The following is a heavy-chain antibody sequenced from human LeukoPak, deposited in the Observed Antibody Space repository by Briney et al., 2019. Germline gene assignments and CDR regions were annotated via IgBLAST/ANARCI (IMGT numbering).Heavy chain of an antibody. CDR1: GGSISSGGYY. D-gene: IGHD2-15*01. J-gene: IGHJ4*02. Sequence: SQTLSLTCTVSGGSISSGGYYWSWIRQHPGKGLEWIGYIYYSGSTYYNPSLKSRVTISVDTSKNQFSLKLSSVTAADTAVYYCARVGYCSGGSCYSGRLDYWGQGTLVTVSS. CDR3: ARVGYCSGGSCYSGRLDY. CDR2: IYYSGST. V-gene: IGHV4-31*03.